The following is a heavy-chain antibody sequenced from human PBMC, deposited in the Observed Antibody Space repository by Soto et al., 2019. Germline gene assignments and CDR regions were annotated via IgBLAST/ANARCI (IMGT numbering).Heavy chain of an antibody. D-gene: IGHD5-18*01. CDR1: GFTFSDYY. J-gene: IGHJ4*02. CDR2: ISSSSSYT. V-gene: IGHV3-11*06. CDR3: ARGGYSYGLNY. Sequence: GGPLRLSCAASGFTFSDYYMSWIRQAPGKGLEWVSYISSSSSYTNYADSVKGRLTISRDNAKNSLYLQMNSLRAEDTAVYYCARGGYSYGLNYWGQGTLVTVSS.